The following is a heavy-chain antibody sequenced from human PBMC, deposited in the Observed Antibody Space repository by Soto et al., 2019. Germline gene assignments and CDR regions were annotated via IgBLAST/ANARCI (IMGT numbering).Heavy chain of an antibody. CDR3: ARVRQDYYDSSGYYHY. Sequence: VASVKVSCKASGGTFSSYAISWVRQAPGQGLEWMGGIIPIFGTANYAQKFQGRVTITADESTSTAYMELSSLRSEDTAVYYCARVRQDYYDSSGYYHYWGQGTLVTVSS. V-gene: IGHV1-69*13. D-gene: IGHD3-22*01. CDR1: GGTFSSYA. CDR2: IIPIFGTA. J-gene: IGHJ4*02.